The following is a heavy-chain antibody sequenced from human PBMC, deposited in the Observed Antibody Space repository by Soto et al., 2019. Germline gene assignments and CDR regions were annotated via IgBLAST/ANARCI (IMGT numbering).Heavy chain of an antibody. CDR3: ARDPIGYYDSSGSDAFDI. V-gene: IGHV1-46*01. J-gene: IGHJ3*02. CDR2: INPSGGST. D-gene: IGHD3-22*01. Sequence: ASVKVSCKASGYTFTSYCMHWVRQAPGQGLEWMGIINPSGGSTSYAQKFQGRVTMTRDTSTSTVYMELSSLRSEDTAVYYCARDPIGYYDSSGSDAFDIWGQGTMVTVS. CDR1: GYTFTSYC.